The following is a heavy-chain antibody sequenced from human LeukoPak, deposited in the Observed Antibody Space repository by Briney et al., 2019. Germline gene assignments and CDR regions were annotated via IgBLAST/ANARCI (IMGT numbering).Heavy chain of an antibody. J-gene: IGHJ4*02. CDR1: GFTFSSYV. CDR2: IRYDGSNK. V-gene: IGHV3-30*02. Sequence: GGSLRLSCAASGFTFSSYVMHWVRQAPGKGLEWVAFIRYDGSNKYYADSVKGRFTISRDNSKNTLYLQMNSLRAEDTTVYYCAKDLGYYGSGSYYNQWLFDYWGQGTLVTVSS. CDR3: AKDLGYYGSGSYYNQWLFDY. D-gene: IGHD3-10*01.